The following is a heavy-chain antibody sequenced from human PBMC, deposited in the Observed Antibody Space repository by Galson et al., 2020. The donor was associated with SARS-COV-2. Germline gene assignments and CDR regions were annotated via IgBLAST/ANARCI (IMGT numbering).Heavy chain of an antibody. J-gene: IGHJ6*02. D-gene: IGHD4-17*01. CDR1: GFTFNNYE. CDR2: IWYDGSTK. V-gene: IGHV3-33*01. CDR3: AREQYGEYYFYGMDV. Sequence: GESLKISCAASGFTFNNYELHWVRQAPGKGLEWVAVIWYDGSTKYYADSVRGRFTISRDNSKNTLYLQMNPLRADDTAVYFCAREQYGEYYFYGMDVWGQGTTVTVSS.